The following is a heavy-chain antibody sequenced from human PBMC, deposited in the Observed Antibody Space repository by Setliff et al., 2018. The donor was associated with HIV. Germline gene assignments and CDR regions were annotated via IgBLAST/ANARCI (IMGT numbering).Heavy chain of an antibody. D-gene: IGHD1-26*01. CDR2: IIPILGIA. V-gene: IGHV1-69*10. CDR3: ARDRGGRGSYFLFDI. J-gene: IGHJ3*02. CDR1: GGTFSSYA. Sequence: GASVKVSCKASGGTFSSYAISWVRQAPGQGLEWMGGIIPILGIANYAQKFQGRVTITADESTSTAYMELSSLRSEDTAVYYCARDRGGRGSYFLFDIWGKGTMVTVSS.